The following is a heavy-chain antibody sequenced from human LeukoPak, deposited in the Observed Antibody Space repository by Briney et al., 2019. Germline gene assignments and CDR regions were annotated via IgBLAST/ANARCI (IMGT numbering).Heavy chain of an antibody. CDR3: AKDQLRYFDWLLPLDY. D-gene: IGHD3-9*01. Sequence: SETLSLTCTVSGGSISSYYWSWIRQPPGKGLEWIGYIYYSGSTNYNPSLKSRVTISVDTSKNQFSLKLSSVTAADTAVYYCAKDQLRYFDWLLPLDYWGQGTLVTVSS. J-gene: IGHJ4*02. V-gene: IGHV4-59*01. CDR2: IYYSGST. CDR1: GGSISSYY.